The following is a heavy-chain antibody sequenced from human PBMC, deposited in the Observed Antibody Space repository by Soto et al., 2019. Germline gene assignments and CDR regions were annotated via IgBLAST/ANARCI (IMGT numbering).Heavy chain of an antibody. D-gene: IGHD2-2*01. J-gene: IGHJ6*02. Sequence: QVQLVQSGAEVKKPGSSVKVSCKASGGTFSSYAISWVRQAPGQGLEWMGGIIPIFGTANYAQKFQGRVTITADESTSTAYMELSSLRSEDTAVYYCARVGSVVVVPAAIADYYYYYGIDVWGQGTTVTVSS. V-gene: IGHV1-69*01. CDR2: IIPIFGTA. CDR3: ARVGSVVVVPAAIADYYYYYGIDV. CDR1: GGTFSSYA.